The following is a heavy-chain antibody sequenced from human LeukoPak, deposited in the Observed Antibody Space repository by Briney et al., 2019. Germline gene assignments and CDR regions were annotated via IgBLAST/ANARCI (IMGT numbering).Heavy chain of an antibody. V-gene: IGHV1-18*01. D-gene: IGHD3-3*01. J-gene: IGHJ4*02. CDR3: ARTYDFRSGYYTKTPDY. Sequence: ASVKVSCKASGYTFTSYGISWVRQAPGQGLEWMGWISAYNGNTNYAQKLQGRVTMTTDTSTSTAYMELRSLRSDDTAVYYCARTYDFRSGYYTKTPDYWGQGTLVTVSS. CDR2: ISAYNGNT. CDR1: GYTFTSYG.